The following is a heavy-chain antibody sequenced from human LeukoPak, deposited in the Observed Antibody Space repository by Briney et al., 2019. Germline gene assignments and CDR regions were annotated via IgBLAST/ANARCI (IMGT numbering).Heavy chain of an antibody. CDR1: GYTFNSYG. J-gene: IGHJ3*02. V-gene: IGHV1-18*01. CDR3: ARDASYGPHAFDI. Sequence: ASVKVSCKASGYTFNSYGISWVRQAPGQGLEWMGWTSGYNGATNYAQKVQGRVTVATDTSTSTAYMELRSLTSDDTAVYYCARDASYGPHAFDIWGQGTMVTVSS. D-gene: IGHD4-17*01. CDR2: TSGYNGAT.